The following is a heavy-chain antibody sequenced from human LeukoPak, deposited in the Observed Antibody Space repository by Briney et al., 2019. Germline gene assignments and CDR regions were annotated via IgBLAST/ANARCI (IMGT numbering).Heavy chain of an antibody. D-gene: IGHD3-10*01. Sequence: SETLSLTCSVSDGSTTGYYWSWIRQPPGKGLEWIAYVYYTGRTLYNPSLKSRVTISVDTSKNQFSLKLSSVTAADTAVYYCARRQAMVRGVTPYYYYGMDVWGQGTTVTVSS. J-gene: IGHJ6*02. V-gene: IGHV4-59*08. CDR3: ARRQAMVRGVTPYYYYGMDV. CDR1: DGSTTGYY. CDR2: VYYTGRT.